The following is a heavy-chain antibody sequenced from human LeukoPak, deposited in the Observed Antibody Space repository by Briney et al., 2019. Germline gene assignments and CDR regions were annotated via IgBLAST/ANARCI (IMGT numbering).Heavy chain of an antibody. J-gene: IGHJ4*02. CDR1: GLTFSSYG. Sequence: GNSLRLSCVASGLTFSSYGMHWVRQAPGKGLEWVAVISYDGSNKYYADSVKGRFTISRDNSKNTLYLQMNSLRAEDTAVYYCASRSESMTTVDYWGQGTLVTVSS. D-gene: IGHD4-11*01. CDR3: ASRSESMTTVDY. CDR2: ISYDGSNK. V-gene: IGHV3-30*03.